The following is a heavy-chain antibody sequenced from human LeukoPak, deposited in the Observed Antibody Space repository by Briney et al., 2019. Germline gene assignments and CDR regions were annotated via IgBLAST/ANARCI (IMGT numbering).Heavy chain of an antibody. CDR2: IYYSGST. V-gene: IGHV4-31*03. CDR1: GGSISSGSYY. Sequence: TSSETLSLTCTVSGGSISSGSYYWSWIRQHPGKGLEWIGYIYYSGSTYYNPSLKSRVTISVDTSKNQFSLKLSSVTAADTAVYYCARHTSWYGSGSYYYFDYWGQGTLVTVSS. CDR3: ARHTSWYGSGSYYYFDY. J-gene: IGHJ4*02. D-gene: IGHD3-10*01.